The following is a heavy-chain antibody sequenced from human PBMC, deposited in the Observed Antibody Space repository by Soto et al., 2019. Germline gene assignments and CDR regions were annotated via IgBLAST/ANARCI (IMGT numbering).Heavy chain of an antibody. CDR2: ISDTGGGT. V-gene: IGHV3-23*01. CDR3: AIGRHKTSGSNTWFDP. CDR1: GVTFSTYA. D-gene: IGHD3-22*01. J-gene: IGHJ5*02. Sequence: GGSLRLSCAASGVTFSTYAMNWVRQAPGKGLEWVATISDTGGGTFYAASVKGRFTISRDNSKNTLFLQMHSLRADGSAIYFCAIGRHKTSGSNTWFDPWGRGTLVTVSS.